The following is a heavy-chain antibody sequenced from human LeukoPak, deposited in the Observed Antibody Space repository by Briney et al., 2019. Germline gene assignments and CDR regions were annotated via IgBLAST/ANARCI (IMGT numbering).Heavy chain of an antibody. Sequence: PSETLSLTCAVSGGSISSSNWWSWVRQPPGKGLEWIGEIYYSGSTNYNPSLKSRVTISVDKSKNQFSLKLSSVTAADTAVYYCARARGVGYYFDYWGQGTLVTVSS. D-gene: IGHD3-10*01. J-gene: IGHJ4*02. CDR1: GGSISSSNW. CDR3: ARARGVGYYFDY. V-gene: IGHV4-4*02. CDR2: IYYSGST.